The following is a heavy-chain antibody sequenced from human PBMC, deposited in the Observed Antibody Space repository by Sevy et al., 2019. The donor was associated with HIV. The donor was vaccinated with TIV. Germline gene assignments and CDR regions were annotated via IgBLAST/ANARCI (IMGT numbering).Heavy chain of an antibody. CDR1: GASMSSYY. D-gene: IGHD4-4*01. Sequence: QPSETLSLTCTVSGASMSSYYWSWIRQPVGKGLEWIGRIYTGGSTNYNPSLKSRVTMSVDTSKNQFSLQLSSVTAADTAVYYCAGSDVTTDLDWYFDLWGRGALVTVSS. CDR3: AGSDVTTDLDWYFDL. J-gene: IGHJ2*01. V-gene: IGHV4-4*07. CDR2: IYTGGST.